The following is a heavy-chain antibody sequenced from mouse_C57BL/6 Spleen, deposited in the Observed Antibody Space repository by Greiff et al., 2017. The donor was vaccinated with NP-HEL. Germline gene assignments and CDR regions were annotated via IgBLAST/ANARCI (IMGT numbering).Heavy chain of an antibody. D-gene: IGHD1-1*01. CDR3: ARIRYGSLYWYFDV. Sequence: VQLQQPGAELVKPGASVKMSCKASGYTFTSYWITWVKQRPGQGLEWIGDIYPGSGSTNYNEKFKSKATLTVDTSSSTAYMQLSSLTSEDSAVYYCARIRYGSLYWYFDVWGTGTTVTVSS. CDR2: IYPGSGST. CDR1: GYTFTSYW. V-gene: IGHV1-55*01. J-gene: IGHJ1*03.